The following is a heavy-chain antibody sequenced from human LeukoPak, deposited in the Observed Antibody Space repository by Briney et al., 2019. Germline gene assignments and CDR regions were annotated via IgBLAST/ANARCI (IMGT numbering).Heavy chain of an antibody. J-gene: IGHJ5*02. CDR3: ATSSAGDSSSLYYESFRPNWFGP. D-gene: IGHD3-22*01. CDR1: GGSISSTSHY. CDR2: IYYSGST. Sequence: SDTLSLTCTVSGGSISSTSHYWDWIRQPPGKGLEWFGSIYYSGSTYYNPSLKSRVTISVDTSKNQFSLKLSSVTAADTAIYYCATSSAGDSSSLYYESFRPNWFGPWGQGTLVTVSS. V-gene: IGHV4-39*01.